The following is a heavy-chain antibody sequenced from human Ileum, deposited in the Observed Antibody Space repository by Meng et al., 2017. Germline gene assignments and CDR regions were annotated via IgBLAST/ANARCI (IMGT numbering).Heavy chain of an antibody. D-gene: IGHD2-2*01. CDR3: ARSLAMTDYFDY. J-gene: IGHJ4*02. CDR1: GFTFSSYA. V-gene: IGHV3-30*17. CDR2: MSYDGNNK. Sequence: GESLKISCAASGFTFSSYAIHWVRQAPGKGLEWVAVMSYDGNNKYFADSVKGRFTISRDNSKNTLYLQMNSLRVEDTAVYYCARSLAMTDYFDYWGLGTPVTVSS.